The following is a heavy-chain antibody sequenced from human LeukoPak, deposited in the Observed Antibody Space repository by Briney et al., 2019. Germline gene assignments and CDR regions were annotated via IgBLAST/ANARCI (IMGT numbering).Heavy chain of an antibody. J-gene: IGHJ3*02. D-gene: IGHD6-13*01. CDR3: ARAVAAAGMPYAFDI. V-gene: IGHV1-2*02. CDR2: INPNSGGT. Sequence: GASVKVSCKASGYTFTGYHVHWVRQAPGQGLEWMGWINPNSGGTNYAQKFQGRVTITTDESTSTAYMELSSLRSEDTAVYYCARAVAAAGMPYAFDIWGQGTMVTVSS. CDR1: GYTFTGYH.